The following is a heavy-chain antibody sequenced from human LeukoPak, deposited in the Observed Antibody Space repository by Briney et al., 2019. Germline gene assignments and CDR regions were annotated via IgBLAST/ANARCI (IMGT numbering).Heavy chain of an antibody. CDR3: AKGRSGWHPIDH. CDR1: GFTFSSYG. D-gene: IGHD6-19*01. J-gene: IGHJ4*02. Sequence: GGSLRLSCAASGFTFSSYGMHWVRQAPGKGLEWVAVISYDGSNKYYADSVKGRFTISRDNSKNTLYLQMNSLRAEDTAVYYCAKGRSGWHPIDHWGQGTLVTVSS. CDR2: ISYDGSNK. V-gene: IGHV3-30*18.